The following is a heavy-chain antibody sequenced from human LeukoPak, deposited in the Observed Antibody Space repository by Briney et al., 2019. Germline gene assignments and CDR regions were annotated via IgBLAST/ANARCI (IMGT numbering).Heavy chain of an antibody. CDR2: IIPIFGTA. V-gene: IGHV1-69*13. CDR1: GGTFSSYA. D-gene: IGHD2-8*01. Sequence: GASVKVSCKASGGTFSSYAISWVRQAPGQGLEWMGGIIPIFGTANYAQKFQGRVTITADESTSTAYMELSSLRSEDTAVYYCARTDNRVSPKQVMGYFDYWGQGTLVTVSS. CDR3: ARTDNRVSPKQVMGYFDY. J-gene: IGHJ4*02.